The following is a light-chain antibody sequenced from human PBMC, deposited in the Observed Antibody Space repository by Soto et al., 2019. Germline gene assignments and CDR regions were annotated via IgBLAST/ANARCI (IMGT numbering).Light chain of an antibody. CDR2: GAS. Sequence: EIVLTQSPATLSLSPWERATLSCRASQSVSSYLAWYQQKPGQAPRLLIYGASSRATGIPDRFSGSGSGTDFTPTISRLEPEDFAVYYCQQYGSSPRTFGQGTKVDIK. V-gene: IGKV3-20*01. CDR1: QSVSSY. CDR3: QQYGSSPRT. J-gene: IGKJ1*01.